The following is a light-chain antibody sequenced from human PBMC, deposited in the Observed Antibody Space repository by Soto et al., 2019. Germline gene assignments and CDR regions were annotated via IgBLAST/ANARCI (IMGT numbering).Light chain of an antibody. CDR2: GAS. Sequence: EIVLTQSPATLSVSPGERVTLSCRATQTIGNNLAWYLQRPGQAPRLLIYGASSRATGIPDRFSGSGSGTDFTLTISRLEPEDFAVYYCQQYGSSPITFGQGTRLE. V-gene: IGKV3-20*01. CDR3: QQYGSSPIT. CDR1: QTIGNN. J-gene: IGKJ5*01.